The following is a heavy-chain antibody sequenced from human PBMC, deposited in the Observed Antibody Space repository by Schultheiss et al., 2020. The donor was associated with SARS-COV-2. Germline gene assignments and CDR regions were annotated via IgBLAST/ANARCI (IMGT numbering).Heavy chain of an antibody. CDR2: IYSGGST. CDR3: AVYSSSSGWFDP. J-gene: IGHJ5*02. V-gene: IGHV3-66*02. D-gene: IGHD6-6*01. CDR1: GFTFSSYS. Sequence: GGSLRLSCAASGFTFSSYSMNWVRQAPGKGLEWVSVIYSGGSTYYADSVKGRFTISRHNSKNTLYLQMNSLRAEDTAVYYCAVYSSSSGWFDPWGQGTLVTVSS.